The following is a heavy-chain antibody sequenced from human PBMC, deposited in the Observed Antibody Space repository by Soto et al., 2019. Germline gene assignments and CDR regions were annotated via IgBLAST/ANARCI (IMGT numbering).Heavy chain of an antibody. Sequence: SETLSLTCAVYGGSFSDYYWSWIRQPPGKGPEWIGEIKPSGSTNYNPSLKRRVTISGDTSKNQFSLKLSSVTAADTAVYDCARRIVVVITTGYYFDYWGQGTPVT. CDR2: IKPSGST. V-gene: IGHV4-34*01. J-gene: IGHJ4*02. CDR3: ARRIVVVITTGYYFDY. D-gene: IGHD3-22*01. CDR1: GGSFSDYY.